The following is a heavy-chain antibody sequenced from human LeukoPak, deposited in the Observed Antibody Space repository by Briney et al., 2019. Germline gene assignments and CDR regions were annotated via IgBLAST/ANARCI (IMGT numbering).Heavy chain of an antibody. CDR3: ARGGAFRDVVDDDFDF. CDR1: GVSISRYY. CDR2: MYYSGSA. Sequence: PSETLSLTCTVSGVSISRYYWSWIQQSPGKGLEWIGYMYYSGSASYNPSLESRVTISVDTSKNHLSLRLTSVTAADTAVYYCARGGAFRDVVDDDFDFWGQGTLVTVSS. J-gene: IGHJ4*02. V-gene: IGHV4-59*08. D-gene: IGHD3-3*02.